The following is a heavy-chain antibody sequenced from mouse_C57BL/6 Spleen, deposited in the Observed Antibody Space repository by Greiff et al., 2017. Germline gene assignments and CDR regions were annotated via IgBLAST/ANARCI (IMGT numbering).Heavy chain of an antibody. CDR2: IYPGSGSS. V-gene: IGHV1-55*01. J-gene: IGHJ3*01. CDR3: ARGGYYVGWFAY. CDR1: GYTFTSYW. D-gene: IGHD2-3*01. Sequence: QVQLQQPGAELVKPGASVKMSCKASGYTFTSYWITWVKQRPGQGLEWIGDIYPGSGSSNSNEKFKSKATLTVDTSSRTAYMQLSSLTSEDSAVYYCARGGYYVGWFAYWGQGTLVTVSA.